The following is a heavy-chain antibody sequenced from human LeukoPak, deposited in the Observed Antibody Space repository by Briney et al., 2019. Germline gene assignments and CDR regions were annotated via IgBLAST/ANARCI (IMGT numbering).Heavy chain of an antibody. CDR2: IYYSGST. CDR3: ARTILRYDFWSGYYFDY. J-gene: IGHJ4*02. V-gene: IGHV4-59*08. D-gene: IGHD3-3*01. CDR1: GGSFSGYY. Sequence: SETLSLTCAVYGGSFSGYYWSWIRQPPGKGLEWIGFIYYSGSTYYNQSLRSRVTISVDTSKNQFSLRLSSVTAADTAVYYCARTILRYDFWSGYYFDYWGQGTLVTVSS.